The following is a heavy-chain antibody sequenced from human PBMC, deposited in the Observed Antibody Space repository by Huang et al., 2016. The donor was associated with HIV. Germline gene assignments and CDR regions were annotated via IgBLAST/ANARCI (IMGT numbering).Heavy chain of an antibody. Sequence: QLQLQGSGPGLVKPSETLSLTCTVSGGSITSSSYYWGWLRQPPGTGLEWVGSNYYSGRTDYNPSLKMRVTVSGDTSKNQFSLKLSSVTAADTAVYYCARHFSYYDSSGYTPWDAFDIWGQGTMVTVSS. CDR1: GGSITSSSYY. D-gene: IGHD3-22*01. CDR3: ARHFSYYDSSGYTPWDAFDI. CDR2: NYYSGRT. J-gene: IGHJ3*02. V-gene: IGHV4-39*01.